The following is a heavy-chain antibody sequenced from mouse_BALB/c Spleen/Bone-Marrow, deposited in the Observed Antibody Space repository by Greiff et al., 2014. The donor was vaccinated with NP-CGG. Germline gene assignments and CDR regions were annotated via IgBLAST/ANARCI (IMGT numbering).Heavy chain of an antibody. CDR1: GYTFTSYW. D-gene: IGHD2-1*01. CDR2: IYPGDGDT. CDR3: ARRGNSLMDY. J-gene: IGHJ4*01. V-gene: IGHV1-87*01. Sequence: SGADLARPGASVKLSCKASGYTFTSYWMQWVRQRPGQGLEWIGAIYPGDGDTRYTQKFKGKATLTADKSSSTAYLQLSSLASEDSAVYYCARRGNSLMDYWGQGTSVTVSS.